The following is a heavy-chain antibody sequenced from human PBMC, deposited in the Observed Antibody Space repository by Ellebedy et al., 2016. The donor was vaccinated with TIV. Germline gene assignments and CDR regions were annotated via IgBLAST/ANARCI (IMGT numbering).Heavy chain of an antibody. CDR2: ISDSGGST. CDR1: GFTFSSYG. J-gene: IGHJ4*02. Sequence: GGSLRLSCAASGFTFSSYGMSWVRQAPGKGLEWVSGISDSGGSTYYEDSVMGRFTISRDNSKNTLYLQMNSLRGEDTAVYYCARALGGYNYNYWGQGTLVTVSS. V-gene: IGHV3-23*01. D-gene: IGHD5-24*01. CDR3: ARALGGYNYNY.